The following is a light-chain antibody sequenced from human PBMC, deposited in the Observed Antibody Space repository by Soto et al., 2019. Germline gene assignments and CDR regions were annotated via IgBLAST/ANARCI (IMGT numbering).Light chain of an antibody. V-gene: IGKV3-20*01. Sequence: EIVLTQSPGTLSLSPGDGATLSCRASQSITSNYLAWYQQKPGQAPSLLIFRASSRAPGIPDRFSGSGSGTDFTLTISRLEPEDFAVYYCQQYGYLSWTFGQGTKVDIK. CDR3: QQYGYLSWT. CDR2: RAS. CDR1: QSITSNY. J-gene: IGKJ1*01.